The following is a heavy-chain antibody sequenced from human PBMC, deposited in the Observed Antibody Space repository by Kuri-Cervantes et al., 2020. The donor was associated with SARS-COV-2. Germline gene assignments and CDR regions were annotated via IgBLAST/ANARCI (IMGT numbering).Heavy chain of an antibody. CDR2: ISAYNGNT. V-gene: IGHV1-18*04. CDR1: GCTFTSYY. Sequence: ASVKVSCKASGCTFTSYYMHWVRQAPGQGLEWMGWISAYNGNTNYAQKLQGRVTMTTDTSTSTAYMELRSLRSDDTAVYYCARGERADYYDSSGYTFDYWGQGTLVTVSS. CDR3: ARGERADYYDSSGYTFDY. D-gene: IGHD3-22*01. J-gene: IGHJ4*02.